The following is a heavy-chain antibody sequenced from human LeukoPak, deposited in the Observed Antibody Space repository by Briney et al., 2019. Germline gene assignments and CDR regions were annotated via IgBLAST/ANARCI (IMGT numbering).Heavy chain of an antibody. CDR2: ISGSGGST. Sequence: GGSLRLSCAASGFTFSSYAMSWVRRAPGKGLEWVSVISGSGGSTYYADSVKGRFSISRDNSKNTLHLQMNSLRAEDTAVYYCAKDYCSGGSCYSGHDYWGQGTLVTVSS. CDR1: GFTFSSYA. J-gene: IGHJ4*02. D-gene: IGHD2-15*01. V-gene: IGHV3-23*01. CDR3: AKDYCSGGSCYSGHDY.